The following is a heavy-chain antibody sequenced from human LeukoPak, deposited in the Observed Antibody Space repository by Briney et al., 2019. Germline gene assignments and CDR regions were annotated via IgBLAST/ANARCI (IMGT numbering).Heavy chain of an antibody. CDR3: ACCSGGSCYFTD. CDR1: GFTVSSNY. V-gene: IGHV3-66*01. Sequence: PGGSLRLSCADSGFTVSSNYMSWVRQAPGKGLEWVSVIYSGGSTYYADSVKGRFTISRDNSKNTLYLQMNSLRAEDTAVYYCACCSGGSCYFTDLGQGTLVTVSS. D-gene: IGHD2-15*01. J-gene: IGHJ4*02. CDR2: IYSGGST.